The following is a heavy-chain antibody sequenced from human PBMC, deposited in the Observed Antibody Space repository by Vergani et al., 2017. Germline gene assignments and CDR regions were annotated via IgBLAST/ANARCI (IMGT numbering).Heavy chain of an antibody. Sequence: QVQLQESGPGLVKPSETLSLTCTVSGGSISSSSYYWGWIRQPPGKGLEWIGSIYYSGSTYYNPSLKSRVTISVDTSKNQFSLKLSSVTAADTAVYYCARALQTTRWGFWFDPWGQGTLVTVSS. J-gene: IGHJ5*02. CDR1: GGSISSSSYY. CDR3: ARALQTTRWGFWFDP. D-gene: IGHD3-16*01. V-gene: IGHV4-39*01. CDR2: IYYSGST.